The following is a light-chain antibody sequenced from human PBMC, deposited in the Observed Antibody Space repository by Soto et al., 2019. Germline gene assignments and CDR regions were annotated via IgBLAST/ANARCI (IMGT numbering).Light chain of an antibody. CDR1: QSINKW. CDR3: QPYSADSGWT. J-gene: IGKJ1*01. CDR2: EAS. V-gene: IGKV1-5*03. Sequence: SWISQSINKWLAWNQQKPGKAPTLLIYEASILQNGVPSRFSGTESGTECTLTISSRRPGYFATQYCQPYSADSGWTFRARTKVDIK.